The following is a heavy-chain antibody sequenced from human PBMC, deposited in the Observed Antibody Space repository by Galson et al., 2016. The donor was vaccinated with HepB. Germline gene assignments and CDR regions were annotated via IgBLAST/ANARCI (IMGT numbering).Heavy chain of an antibody. Sequence: SLRLSCATSGFTFGSYSMNWVRQAPGKGLEWVASISSNRVYINYGDSVKGRFTISRDNAKNSLYLQMNSLRAEDTAVYYCTRDFRGSKIRARYFDFWGQGTLVTVSS. D-gene: IGHD3-10*01. CDR1: GFTFGSYS. V-gene: IGHV3-21*01. CDR2: ISSNRVYI. CDR3: TRDFRGSKIRARYFDF. J-gene: IGHJ4*02.